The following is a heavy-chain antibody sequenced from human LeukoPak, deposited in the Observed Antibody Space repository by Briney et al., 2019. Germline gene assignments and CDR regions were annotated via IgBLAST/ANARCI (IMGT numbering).Heavy chain of an antibody. CDR1: GFTFSDYA. D-gene: IGHD2-15*01. CDR2: FSGSGGRT. J-gene: IGHJ4*02. CDR3: ARGYCSSSTCYSPFEY. V-gene: IGHV3-23*01. Sequence: GGPLRLSCAASGFTFSDYAMSWVRQAPGKGLEWFSAFSGSGGRTYYADSVKGRFTISRDTSKKTLYLQMSSLRAKDTAVYYCARGYCSSSTCYSPFEYWGQGILVTVSS.